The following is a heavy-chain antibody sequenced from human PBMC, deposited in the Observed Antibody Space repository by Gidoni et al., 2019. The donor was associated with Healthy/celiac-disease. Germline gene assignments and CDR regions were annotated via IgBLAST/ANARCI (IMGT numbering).Heavy chain of an antibody. V-gene: IGHV3-15*01. Sequence: EVQLVESGGGLVQPGGSLRLSCAASGFTFNNSWMSWVRQTPGKGLQWVGRVKSKSDGGTTDYAALVQGRFTISRDDSKNTLFLQMNSLKTEDTAVYYCTTLDYWGQGTLVTVSS. CDR3: TTLDY. CDR1: GFTFNNSW. CDR2: VKSKSDGGTT. J-gene: IGHJ4*02.